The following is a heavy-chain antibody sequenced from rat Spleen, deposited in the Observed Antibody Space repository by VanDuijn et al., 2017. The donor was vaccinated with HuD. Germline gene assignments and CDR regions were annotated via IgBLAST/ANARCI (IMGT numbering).Heavy chain of an antibody. V-gene: IGHV2-1*01. CDR3: LGNLMYTPY. Sequence: QVQLKESGPGLVQPSQTLSLTCTVSGFSLTSNSVHWVRQPPGKGLEWMGGIWGDGSTDYNSALKSRLSISRDTSKSQVFLKMNSLQTDDTAIYFCLGNLMYTPYWGQGVMVTVSS. J-gene: IGHJ2*01. CDR2: IWGDGST. CDR1: GFSLTSNS. D-gene: IGHD1-6*01.